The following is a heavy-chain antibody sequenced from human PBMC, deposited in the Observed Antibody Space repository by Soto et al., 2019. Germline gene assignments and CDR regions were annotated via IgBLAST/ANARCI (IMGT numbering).Heavy chain of an antibody. Sequence: SETLSLTCTVSGGSISSSSYYWGWIRQPPGKGLEWIGSIYYSGSTYYNPSLKSRVTISVDTSKNQFSLKLSSVTAADTAVYYCARSTTGTTGPSALRYWGQGTLVTVS. J-gene: IGHJ4*02. CDR3: ARSTTGTTGPSALRY. V-gene: IGHV4-39*01. CDR1: GGSISSSSYY. D-gene: IGHD1-1*01. CDR2: IYYSGST.